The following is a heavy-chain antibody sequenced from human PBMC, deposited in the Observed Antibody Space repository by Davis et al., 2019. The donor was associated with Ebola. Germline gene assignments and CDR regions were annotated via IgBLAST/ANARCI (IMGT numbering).Heavy chain of an antibody. CDR2: INPSGGSA. Sequence: ASVKVSCKASGNTITSDYMHWVRQAPGQGLEWMGIINPSGGSASHAQKFQGRVTMTRDTSTSTVYMELSSLRSEDTAVYYCARDTRDGYNPNFDYWGQGTLVTVSS. CDR1: GNTITSDY. J-gene: IGHJ4*02. CDR3: ARDTRDGYNPNFDY. V-gene: IGHV1-46*01. D-gene: IGHD5-24*01.